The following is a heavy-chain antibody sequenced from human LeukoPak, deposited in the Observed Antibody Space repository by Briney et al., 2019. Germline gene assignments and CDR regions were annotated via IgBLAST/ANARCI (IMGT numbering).Heavy chain of an antibody. V-gene: IGHV3-66*01. CDR1: GFSVRTNY. CDR2: IYAGGAT. D-gene: IGHD2-8*02. Sequence: GGSLRLSCAASGFSVRTNYMSWVRQAPGKGLKWVSVIYAGGATYYADSVKDRFTISRDNSKNTVYLQMNSLRTEDTALYYCARGGASTYWFIDYWGQGTQVTVSS. CDR3: ARGGASTYWFIDY. J-gene: IGHJ4*02.